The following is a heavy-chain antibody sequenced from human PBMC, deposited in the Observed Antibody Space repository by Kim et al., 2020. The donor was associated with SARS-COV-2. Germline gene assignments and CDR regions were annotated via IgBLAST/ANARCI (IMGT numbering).Heavy chain of an antibody. Sequence: ASVKVSCKASGYTFTSYGISWVRQAPGQGLDWMGWISAYNGNTNYAQKLQGRVTMTTDTSTSTAYMELRSLRSDDTAVYYCARDRKISRPTSMDVWGQGTTVTVSS. CDR1: GYTFTSYG. D-gene: IGHD5-12*01. CDR3: ARDRKISRPTSMDV. V-gene: IGHV1-18*01. J-gene: IGHJ6*02. CDR2: ISAYNGNT.